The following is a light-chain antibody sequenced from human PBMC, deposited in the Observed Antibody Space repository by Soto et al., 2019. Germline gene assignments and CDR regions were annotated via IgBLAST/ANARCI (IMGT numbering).Light chain of an antibody. CDR3: QQRYSWPLT. J-gene: IGKJ4*01. CDR2: DTS. CDR1: QSVRGY. V-gene: IGKV3-11*01. Sequence: EIVLTQSPATLALSPGERATLSCRASQSVRGYLAWFQQKPGQAPRLLIYDTSNRATDIPARFIGSGSGTDFTLTISSLEPEDFALYYCQQRYSWPLTFGGGTKVDIK.